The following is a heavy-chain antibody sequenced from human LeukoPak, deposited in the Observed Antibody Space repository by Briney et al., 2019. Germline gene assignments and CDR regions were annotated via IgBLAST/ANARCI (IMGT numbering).Heavy chain of an antibody. V-gene: IGHV3-20*04. CDR2: INWNGSST. D-gene: IGHD4-17*01. J-gene: IGHJ4*02. Sequence: GGSLRLSCAASGFTFDDYGMSWVRQAPGKGLEWVSGINWNGSSTGYADSVKGRFTISRDNAKNSLYLQMNSLRAEDTALYYCARDLRHYGDQGYYFDYWGQGTLVTVSS. CDR1: GFTFDDYG. CDR3: ARDLRHYGDQGYYFDY.